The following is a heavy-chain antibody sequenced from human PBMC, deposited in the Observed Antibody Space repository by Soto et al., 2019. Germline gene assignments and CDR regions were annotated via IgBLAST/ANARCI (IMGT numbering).Heavy chain of an antibody. Sequence: EASVKVSCKASGYTFTSYGISWVRQAPGQGLEWMGWISAYNGNTNYAQKLQGRVTMTTDTSTSTAYMELRSLRSDDTAVYYCARAVIVVVPAAIGNWFDPWGQGTLVTVSS. V-gene: IGHV1-18*01. CDR1: GYTFTSYG. J-gene: IGHJ5*02. CDR3: ARAVIVVVPAAIGNWFDP. CDR2: ISAYNGNT. D-gene: IGHD2-2*02.